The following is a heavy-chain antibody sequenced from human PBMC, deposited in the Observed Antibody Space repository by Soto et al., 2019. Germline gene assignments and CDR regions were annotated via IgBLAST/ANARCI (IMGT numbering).Heavy chain of an antibody. V-gene: IGHV3-74*01. CDR3: ATVFDL. CDR1: GFTLGSHR. J-gene: IGHJ5*02. Sequence: EVQLVESGGGLVQPGGSLRVSCAASGFTLGSHRIHWVRQVPGKGLEWVSRIDTDGGGTSYADSVKGRFTISTDNAKNMVYLQMNGLRVEDTAVYYCATVFDLWGQGTLVTVSS. CDR2: IDTDGGGT.